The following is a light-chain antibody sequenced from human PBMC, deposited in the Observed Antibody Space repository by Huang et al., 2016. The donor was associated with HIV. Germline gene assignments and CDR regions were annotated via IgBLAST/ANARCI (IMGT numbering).Light chain of an antibody. Sequence: ETVLTQSPATLSLSPGERATLSCRASQSVNSYLAWYQQKPGQTPRLLVYDASNRGTGIPARVSGSGSGTDFTRTISSLEPEDFAVYYCQQRKYWPPITFGQGTRLEMK. CDR2: DAS. V-gene: IGKV3-11*01. CDR3: QQRKYWPPIT. J-gene: IGKJ5*01. CDR1: QSVNSY.